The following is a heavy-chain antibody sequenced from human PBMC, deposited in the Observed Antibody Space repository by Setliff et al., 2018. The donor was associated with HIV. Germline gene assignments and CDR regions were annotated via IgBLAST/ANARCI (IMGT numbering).Heavy chain of an antibody. J-gene: IGHJ4*02. CDR3: ARGSDLAARVYFDY. CDR1: GGSISRSNW. Sequence: SETLSLTCAVSGGSISRSNWWSWVRQPPGKGLEWIGEIYHSGSTKYNPSLKSRVTISVDKSKNHFSLNLNSVAAADTAVYYCARGSDLAARVYFDYWGQGTLVTVSS. D-gene: IGHD6-6*01. CDR2: IYHSGST. V-gene: IGHV4-4*02.